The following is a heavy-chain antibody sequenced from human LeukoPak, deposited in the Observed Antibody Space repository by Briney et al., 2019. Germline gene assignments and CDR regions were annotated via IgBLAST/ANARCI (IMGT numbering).Heavy chain of an antibody. CDR2: IWYDGSNK. D-gene: IGHD3-10*01. V-gene: IGHV3-33*01. CDR3: AREIRDWYFDL. J-gene: IGHJ2*01. Sequence: GRSLRLSCAASGFTFSSYGMHWVRQAPGKGLEWVAVIWYDGSNKYYADSVKGRFTISRDNSKNTLYLHVSSVRAEDTAVYYCAREIRDWYFDLWGRGTLVTVSS. CDR1: GFTFSSYG.